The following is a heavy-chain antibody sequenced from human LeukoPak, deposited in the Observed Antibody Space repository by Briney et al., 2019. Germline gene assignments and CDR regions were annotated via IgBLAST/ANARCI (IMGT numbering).Heavy chain of an antibody. V-gene: IGHV3-7*05. J-gene: IGHJ4*02. CDR1: GFTFSSHW. Sequence: GGSLRLSCVGAGFTFSSHWMSWVRQAPGKGLEWVANIKQDGSEVDYVDSVKGRFTISRDNAKNSLFLQMNSLRAEDTAVYYCARDFIWGQGTLVTVSS. CDR2: IKQDGSEV. CDR3: ARDFI. D-gene: IGHD3-10*01.